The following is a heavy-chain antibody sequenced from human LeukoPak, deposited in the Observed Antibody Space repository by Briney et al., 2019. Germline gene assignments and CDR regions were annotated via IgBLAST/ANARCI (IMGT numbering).Heavy chain of an antibody. CDR2: INPNSGGT. CDR3: ARLGALDY. D-gene: IGHD1-26*01. Sequence: GGSLRLSCAASGYTFTGYYMHWVRQAPGQGLEWMGWINPNSGGTNYAQKFQGRVTMTRDTSISTAYMELSRLRSDDTAVYYCARLGALDYWGQGTLVTVSS. J-gene: IGHJ4*02. V-gene: IGHV1-2*02. CDR1: GYTFTGYY.